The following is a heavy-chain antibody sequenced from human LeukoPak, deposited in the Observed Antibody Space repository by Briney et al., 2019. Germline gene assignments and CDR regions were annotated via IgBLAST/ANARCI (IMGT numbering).Heavy chain of an antibody. D-gene: IGHD3-10*01. Sequence: SVKVSCKASGGTFSSYAISWVRQAPGQGLEWMGGIIPTFGTANYAQKFQGRVTITADESTSTAYMELSTLRSEDTAVYYCARNGFYGSDMGDFDYWGQGTLVTVSS. CDR3: ARNGFYGSDMGDFDY. CDR2: IIPTFGTA. CDR1: GGTFSSYA. J-gene: IGHJ4*02. V-gene: IGHV1-69*01.